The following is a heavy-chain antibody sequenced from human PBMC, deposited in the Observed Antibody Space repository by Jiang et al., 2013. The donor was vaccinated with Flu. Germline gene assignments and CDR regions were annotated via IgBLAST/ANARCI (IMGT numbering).Heavy chain of an antibody. D-gene: IGHD3-3*01. CDR2: ISSSSSYI. CDR3: ARVGVEDNNDAFDI. CDR1: GFTFSSYS. J-gene: IGHJ3*02. Sequence: QLVESGGGLVKPGGSLRLSCAASGFTFSSYSMNWVRQAPGKGLEWVSSISSSSSYIYYADSVKGRFTISRDNAKNSLYLQMNSLRAEDTAVYYCARVGVEDNNDAFDIWGQGTMVTVSS. V-gene: IGHV3-21*01.